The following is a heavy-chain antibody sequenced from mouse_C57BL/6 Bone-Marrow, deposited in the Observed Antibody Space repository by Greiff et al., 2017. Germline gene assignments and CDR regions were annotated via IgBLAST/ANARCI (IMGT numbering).Heavy chain of an antibody. D-gene: IGHD2-4*01. CDR2: IRLKSDNYAT. V-gene: IGHV6-3*01. CDR3: TRLRRGAWFAY. J-gene: IGHJ3*01. CDR1: GFTFSNYW. Sequence: EVKLQESGGGLVQPGGSMKISCVASGFTFSNYWMNWVRQSPEKGLEWVAQIRLKSDNYATHYAESVKGRFTISRDDSKSRVNLQMNNLSADETGIYYCTRLRRGAWFAYCGQGTLVTVSA.